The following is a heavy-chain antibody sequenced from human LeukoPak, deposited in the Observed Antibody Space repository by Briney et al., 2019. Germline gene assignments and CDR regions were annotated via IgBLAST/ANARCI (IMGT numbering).Heavy chain of an antibody. J-gene: IGHJ6*02. CDR1: GFTFSSYA. CDR2: ISFDGNNE. Sequence: GGSLRLSCAASGFTFSSYAMHWVRQAPGKGLEWVAVISFDGNNEYYADSVKGRFTISRDNSKNTLYLQMNSLRAEDTAVYYCARDAAYRDGMDVWGQGTTVTVSS. CDR3: ARDAAYRDGMDV. D-gene: IGHD3-16*02. V-gene: IGHV3-30-3*01.